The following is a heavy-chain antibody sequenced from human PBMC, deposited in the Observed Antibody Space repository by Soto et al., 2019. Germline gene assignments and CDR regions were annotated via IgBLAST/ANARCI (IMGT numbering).Heavy chain of an antibody. CDR3: AKEDTAMVDYYYGMDV. Sequence: WWSLRLSCSASVFTFSSYAMSWVRQAPGKGLEWVSAISGSGGSTYYADSVKGRFTISRDNSKNTLYLQMNSLRAEDTAVYYCAKEDTAMVDYYYGMDVWGQGTTVTVSS. CDR2: ISGSGGST. J-gene: IGHJ6*02. CDR1: VFTFSSYA. D-gene: IGHD5-18*01. V-gene: IGHV3-23*01.